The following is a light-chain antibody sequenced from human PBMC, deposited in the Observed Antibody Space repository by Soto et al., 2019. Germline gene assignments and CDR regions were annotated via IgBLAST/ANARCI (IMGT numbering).Light chain of an antibody. Sequence: DIQMTQSPSTLSGSVGDRVTITCRASQTISSWLAWYQQKPGKAPKLLIYKASTLKSGVPSRFSGSGSGTDFTLTISSLQSEDFAVYYCQQYNTWPPITFGHGTRLEIK. V-gene: IGKV1-5*03. CDR3: QQYNTWPPIT. J-gene: IGKJ5*01. CDR1: QTISSW. CDR2: KAS.